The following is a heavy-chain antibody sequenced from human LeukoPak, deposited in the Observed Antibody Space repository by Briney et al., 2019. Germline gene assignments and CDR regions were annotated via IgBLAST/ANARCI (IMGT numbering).Heavy chain of an antibody. CDR2: INHSGST. CDR1: GGSFSGYY. V-gene: IGHV4-34*01. J-gene: IGHJ4*02. CDR3: ARVYGDYEGFDY. D-gene: IGHD4-17*01. Sequence: SETLSLTCAVYGGSFSGYYWSWIRQPPGKGLEWIGEINHSGSTNYNRSLKSRVTISVDTSKNQFSLKLSSVTAADTAVYYCARVYGDYEGFDYWGQGTLVTVSS.